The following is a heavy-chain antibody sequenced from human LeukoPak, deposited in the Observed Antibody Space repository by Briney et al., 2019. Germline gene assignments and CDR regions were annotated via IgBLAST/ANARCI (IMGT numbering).Heavy chain of an antibody. V-gene: IGHV2-5*02. D-gene: IGHD3-10*01. CDR3: AHRQSYGFDS. CDR2: IYWDDDK. J-gene: IGHJ4*02. CDR1: GFSLSTSGVG. Sequence: SGPTLVKPTQTLTLNCTFSGFSLSTSGVGVGWIRQPPGKALEWLALIYWDDDKRYRPSLKTRLTITKDISRNQVVLTMTNMDPVDTATYYCAHRQSYGFDSWGQGTLVTVSS.